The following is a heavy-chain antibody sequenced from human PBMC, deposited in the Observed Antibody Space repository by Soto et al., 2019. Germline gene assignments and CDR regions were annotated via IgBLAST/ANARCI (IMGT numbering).Heavy chain of an antibody. CDR2: ISSSSSQT. D-gene: IGHD3-10*01. Sequence: GGSLRLSCAASGFSLSSFSMNWVRQAPGKGPEWVSAISSSSSQTYYADSVKGRFTISRDNAKNSLYLQVNSLRAEDTAVYYCAKDRSGSYPPGDGMDVWGQGTTVTVSS. CDR1: GFSLSSFS. J-gene: IGHJ6*02. V-gene: IGHV3-21*01. CDR3: AKDRSGSYPPGDGMDV.